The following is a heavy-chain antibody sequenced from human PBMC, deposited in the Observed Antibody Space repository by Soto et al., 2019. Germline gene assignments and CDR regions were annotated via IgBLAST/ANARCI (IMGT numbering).Heavy chain of an antibody. CDR2: IIPMFGKP. Sequence: SEKVSCKASGGTFSRYAINWVRQAPGQGLEWMGGIIPMFGKPNYAQKFQGRVTITADESTSTGYMELRRLRSDDTAVYYCARDGVLYDSSGYYFLYWGQGTVVT. D-gene: IGHD3-22*01. CDR1: GGTFSRYA. V-gene: IGHV1-69*13. CDR3: ARDGVLYDSSGYYFLY. J-gene: IGHJ4*02.